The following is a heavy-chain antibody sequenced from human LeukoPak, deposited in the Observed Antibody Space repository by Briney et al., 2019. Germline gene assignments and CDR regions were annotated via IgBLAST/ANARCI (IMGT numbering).Heavy chain of an antibody. D-gene: IGHD1-26*01. CDR2: IRYDGSNK. V-gene: IGHV3-30*02. CDR1: GIRLSGYG. J-gene: IGHJ4*02. Sequence: GGSLRLSCAASGIRLSGYGMHWVRQAPGKGLEWVAFIRYDGSNKYYADSVKGRFIISRDNSKNTLYLQMNSLRAEDTAVYFCAKDDSWVGASVPDYWGQGTLVTVSS. CDR3: AKDDSWVGASVPDY.